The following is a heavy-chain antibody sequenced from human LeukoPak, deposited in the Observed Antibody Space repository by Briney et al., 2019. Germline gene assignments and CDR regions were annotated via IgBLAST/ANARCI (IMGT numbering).Heavy chain of an antibody. J-gene: IGHJ4*02. CDR1: GGSISSGGYY. CDR2: IYHSGST. CDR3: ARDPSSWYGGVDY. V-gene: IGHV4-30-2*01. D-gene: IGHD6-13*01. Sequence: SQTLSLTCTVSGGSISSGGYYWSWIRQPPGKGLEWIGYIYHSGSTYYNPSLKSRVTISVDRSKNQFSLKLSSVTAADTAVYYCARDPSSWYGGVDYWGQGTLVTVSS.